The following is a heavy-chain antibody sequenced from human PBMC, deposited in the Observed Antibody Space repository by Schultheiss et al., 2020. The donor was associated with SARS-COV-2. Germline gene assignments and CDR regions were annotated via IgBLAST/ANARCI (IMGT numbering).Heavy chain of an antibody. V-gene: IGHV4-34*01. CDR3: ARGGPRYSSSWYVFDQ. D-gene: IGHD6-13*01. Sequence: SETLSLTCAVYGESFSGYYWRWIRQTPGKGLEWIGYIYYSGSTYYNPSLKSRVTMSVDTSKNQFSLKLSSVTAADTAVYYCARGGPRYSSSWYVFDQWGQGTLVTVSS. J-gene: IGHJ4*02. CDR1: GESFSGYY. CDR2: IYYSGST.